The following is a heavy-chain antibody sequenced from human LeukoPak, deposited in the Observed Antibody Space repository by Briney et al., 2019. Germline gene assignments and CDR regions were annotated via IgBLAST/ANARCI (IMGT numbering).Heavy chain of an antibody. D-gene: IGHD3-10*01. V-gene: IGHV3-53*04. CDR1: GFTVSSNY. Sequence: GGSLRPSCAASGFTVSSNYMNWVRQAPGKGLEWVSVIYSGGGTYFADSVKGRFSISRHNSKNTLYLQMNSLRAEDTGIYYCARERPYGLGTRGMDVWGQGTTVTVSS. J-gene: IGHJ6*02. CDR3: ARERPYGLGTRGMDV. CDR2: IYSGGGT.